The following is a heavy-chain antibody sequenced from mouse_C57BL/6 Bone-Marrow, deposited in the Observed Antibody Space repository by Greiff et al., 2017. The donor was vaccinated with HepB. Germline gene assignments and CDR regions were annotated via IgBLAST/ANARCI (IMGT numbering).Heavy chain of an antibody. J-gene: IGHJ3*01. CDR1: GFNIKDDY. V-gene: IGHV14-4*01. CDR2: IDPENGDT. D-gene: IGHD2-4*01. CDR3: TTGDYDDGVPY. Sequence: EVQLQQSGAELVRPGASVKLSCTASGFNIKDDYMHWVKQRPEKGLEWIGWIDPENGDTEYASKFQGKATITADTSSNTAYLQLSSLTSEDTAVYYCTTGDYDDGVPYRGQGTLVTVSA.